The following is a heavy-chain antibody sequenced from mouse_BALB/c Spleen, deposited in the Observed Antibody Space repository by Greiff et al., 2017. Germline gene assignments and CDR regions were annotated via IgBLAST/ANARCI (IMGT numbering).Heavy chain of an antibody. Sequence: QVQLQQPGAELVMPGASVKMSCKASGYTFTDYWMHWVKQRPGQGLEWIGAIDTSDSYTSYNQKFKGKATLTVDESSSTAYMQLSSLTSEDSAVYYCAREDYDYDGFAYWGQGTLVTVSA. D-gene: IGHD2-4*01. V-gene: IGHV1-69*01. J-gene: IGHJ3*01. CDR3: AREDYDYDGFAY. CDR1: GYTFTDYW. CDR2: IDTSDSYT.